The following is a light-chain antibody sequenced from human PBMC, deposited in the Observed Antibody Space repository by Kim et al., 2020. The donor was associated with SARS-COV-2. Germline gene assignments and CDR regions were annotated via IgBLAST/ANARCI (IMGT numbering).Light chain of an antibody. CDR2: AAS. J-gene: IGKJ1*01. CDR3: QKYDSAPWT. Sequence: SVGDGVTITCRASQDIANYLAWYEQKPGKVPKLLVYAASALKSGVPSRFSGNRSGTDITLTISNLQPEDVATYYCQKYDSAPWTFGQGTKVDIK. V-gene: IGKV1-27*01. CDR1: QDIANY.